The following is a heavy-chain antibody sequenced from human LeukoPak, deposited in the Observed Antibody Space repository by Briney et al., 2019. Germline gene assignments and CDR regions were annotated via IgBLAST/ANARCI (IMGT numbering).Heavy chain of an antibody. CDR1: GLTFSRYA. V-gene: IGHV3-64D*09. CDR3: VKNPYGVDV. CDR2: ISDNGAGT. Sequence: VGLLLLLSSAYGLTFSRYAMHWVRPTPGQGLEIVSSISDNGAGTWYADSVKGRFPISRDSSKSTLSLQMSSLRSEDTALYYCVKNPYGVDVWGQGATVTVSS. J-gene: IGHJ6*02.